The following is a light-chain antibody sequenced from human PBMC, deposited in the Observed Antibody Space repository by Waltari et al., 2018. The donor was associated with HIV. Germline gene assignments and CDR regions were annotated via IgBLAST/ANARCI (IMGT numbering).Light chain of an antibody. CDR2: YAS. CDR3: HQSSGLPRT. J-gene: IGKJ1*01. V-gene: IGKV6-21*01. Sequence: EIVLTQSPDFQSVTPKEKVTLTCRASQCIGSSLHWYQQKPGQSPKLLIKYASQTFSGVPSRFSGSKSGTEFTLTISSLEPGDAATYFCHQSSGLPRTFGQGTKVEI. CDR1: QCIGSS.